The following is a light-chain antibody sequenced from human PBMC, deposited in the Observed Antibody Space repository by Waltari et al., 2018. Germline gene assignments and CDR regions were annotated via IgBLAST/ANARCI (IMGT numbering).Light chain of an antibody. CDR2: DVT. CDR3: CSDAGSYTHVI. CDR1: SSDVGGYNY. Sequence: QSALTQPRSVSGSPGQSVTISCTGTSSDVGGYNYVFWYPQHPGKAPKLMIYDVTKRPSGVPDRFSGSESGNTDSLTISGLQAEDEADYYCCSDAGSYTHVIFGGGTQLTVL. J-gene: IGLJ2*01. V-gene: IGLV2-11*01.